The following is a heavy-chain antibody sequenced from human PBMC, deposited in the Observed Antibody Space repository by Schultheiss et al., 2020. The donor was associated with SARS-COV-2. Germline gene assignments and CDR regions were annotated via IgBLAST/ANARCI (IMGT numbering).Heavy chain of an antibody. CDR1: GGSISSYY. CDR3: AREGVTLLWFGELSAPWFDY. D-gene: IGHD3-10*01. Sequence: SETLSLTCTVSGGSISSYYWSWIRQPPGKGLEWIGSIYYSGSTYYNPSLKSRVTISVDTSKNQFSLKLSSVTAADTAVYYCAREGVTLLWFGELSAPWFDYWGQGTLVTVSS. CDR2: IYYSGST. V-gene: IGHV4-59*01. J-gene: IGHJ4*02.